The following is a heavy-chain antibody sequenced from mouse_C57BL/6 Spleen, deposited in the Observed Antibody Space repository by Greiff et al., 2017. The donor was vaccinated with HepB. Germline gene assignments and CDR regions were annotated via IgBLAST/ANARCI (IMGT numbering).Heavy chain of an antibody. CDR2: INPSNGGT. J-gene: IGHJ4*01. D-gene: IGHD2-4*01. V-gene: IGHV1-53*01. Sequence: VQLQQSGTELVKPGASVKLSCKASGYTFTSYWMHWVKQRPGQGLEWIGNINPSNGGTNYNEKFKSKATLTVDKSSSTAYMQLSSLTSEDSAVYYCARTPLYYDYDGYAMDYWGQGTSVTVSS. CDR1: GYTFTSYW. CDR3: ARTPLYYDYDGYAMDY.